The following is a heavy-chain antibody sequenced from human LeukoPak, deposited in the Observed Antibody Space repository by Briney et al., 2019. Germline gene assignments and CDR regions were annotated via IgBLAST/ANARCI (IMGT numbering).Heavy chain of an antibody. CDR3: ARERRYSSSWSTQYYYMDV. CDR2: IIPIFGTA. J-gene: IGHJ6*03. V-gene: IGHV1-69*05. D-gene: IGHD6-13*01. Sequence: GSSVKVSCKASGGTFSSYAISWVRQAPGQGLEWMGRIIPIFGTANYAQKFQGRVTITTDESTSTAYMELSSLRSEDTAVYYCARERRYSSSWSTQYYYMDVWGKGTTVTVSS. CDR1: GGTFSSYA.